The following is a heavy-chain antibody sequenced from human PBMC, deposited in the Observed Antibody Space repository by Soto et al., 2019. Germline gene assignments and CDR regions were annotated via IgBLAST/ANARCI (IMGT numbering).Heavy chain of an antibody. Sequence: PSETLSLTCIVSGGSTSSNTYYWVWIRQPPGKGLEWIGSVYYSGSTFYNPSLKSRVSISVDTSKNQFSLRLSSVTAADTAVYYCARQRRYYYDSSGYPDSWGPGTLVTVSS. CDR3: ARQRRYYYDSSGYPDS. CDR1: GGSTSSNTYY. V-gene: IGHV4-39*01. D-gene: IGHD3-22*01. CDR2: VYYSGST. J-gene: IGHJ4*02.